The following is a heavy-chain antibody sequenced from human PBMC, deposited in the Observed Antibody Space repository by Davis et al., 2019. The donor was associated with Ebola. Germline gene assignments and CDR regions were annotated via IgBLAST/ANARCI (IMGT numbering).Heavy chain of an antibody. D-gene: IGHD2-15*01. Sequence: GSLRLSCTVSGGSISSSSYYWGWIRQPPGKGLEWIGSIYYSGSTYYNPSLKSRVTISVDTSKNQFSLKLSSVTAADTAVYYCARQDIVVVVAATPRPNYFDYWGQGTLVTVSS. V-gene: IGHV4-39*01. CDR2: IYYSGST. J-gene: IGHJ4*02. CDR3: ARQDIVVVVAATPRPNYFDY. CDR1: GGSISSSSYY.